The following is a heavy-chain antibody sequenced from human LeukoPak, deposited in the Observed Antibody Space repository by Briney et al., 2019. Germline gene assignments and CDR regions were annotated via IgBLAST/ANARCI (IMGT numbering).Heavy chain of an antibody. J-gene: IGHJ4*02. CDR2: INSDGSTT. Sequence: GGSLRLSCAASGFTFSNYWMHWVRQAPGKGLVWVARINSDGSTTNYADSVKGRFTISRDNAKNTLYLQMNSLRAEDTAVYYCARLTPPFDYWGQGTLVTISS. CDR3: ARLTPPFDY. CDR1: GFTFSNYW. D-gene: IGHD3-16*01. V-gene: IGHV3-74*01.